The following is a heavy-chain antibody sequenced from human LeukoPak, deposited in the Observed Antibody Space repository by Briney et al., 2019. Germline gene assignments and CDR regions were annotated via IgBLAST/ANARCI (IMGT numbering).Heavy chain of an antibody. CDR1: GFTFSDYY. CDR3: ARGAVAGTTETYYFDY. V-gene: IGHV3-11*04. D-gene: IGHD6-19*01. CDR2: ISSSGSTI. Sequence: GGSLRLSCAASGFTFSDYYMSWIRQAPGKGLEWVSYISSSGSTIYYADSVKGRFTISRDNAKNSLYLQMNSLRAEDTAVYYCARGAVAGTTETYYFDYWGQGTLVTVSS. J-gene: IGHJ4*02.